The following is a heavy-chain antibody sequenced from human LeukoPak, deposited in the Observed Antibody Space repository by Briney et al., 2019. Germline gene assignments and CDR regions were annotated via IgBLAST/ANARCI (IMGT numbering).Heavy chain of an antibody. J-gene: IGHJ5*02. Sequence: ASVKVSCKASGYTFTGYYMHWVRQAPGQGLEWMGWINPNSGGTNYAQKFQGRVTMTRDTSISTAYMELSRLRSDDTAVYYCARETLEFTIVGSFDPWGQGTLVTVSS. CDR2: INPNSGGT. CDR3: ARETLEFTIVGSFDP. D-gene: IGHD3-22*01. CDR1: GYTFTGYY. V-gene: IGHV1-2*02.